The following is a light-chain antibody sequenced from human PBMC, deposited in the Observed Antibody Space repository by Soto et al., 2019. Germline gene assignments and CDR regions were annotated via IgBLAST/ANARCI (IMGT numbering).Light chain of an antibody. CDR2: GAS. CDR3: QQYATSPRT. V-gene: IGKV3-20*01. Sequence: EIVLTQSPGTLSLSPGERATLSCRASQSVSSTYLAWYQQKPGQAPRLLIYGASSRATGIPDRFSGSGSGTDFTLTISRLEPDDFAVYYCQQYATSPRTVGQGTKLEI. CDR1: QSVSSTY. J-gene: IGKJ2*01.